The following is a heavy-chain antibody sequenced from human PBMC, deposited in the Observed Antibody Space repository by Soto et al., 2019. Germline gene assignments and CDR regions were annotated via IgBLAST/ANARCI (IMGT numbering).Heavy chain of an antibody. D-gene: IGHD3-3*01. CDR2: INLTGGT. CDR1: GGSVNGYY. CDR3: ATRITVFGLLIPPFDP. J-gene: IGHJ5*02. V-gene: IGHV4-34*02. Sequence: QVHLQQWGAGLLKPSETLSLTCAVYGGSVNGYYWNWIRQPPGKGLEWIGEINLTGGTHYNPSLKSRATMSVDTSKNQFSLRLSSVTAADTAIYYCATRITVFGLLIPPFDPWGQGTQVTVSS.